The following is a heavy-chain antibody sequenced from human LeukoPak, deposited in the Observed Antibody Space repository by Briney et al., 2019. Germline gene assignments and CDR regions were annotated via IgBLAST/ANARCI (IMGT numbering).Heavy chain of an antibody. J-gene: IGHJ4*02. CDR1: GFTFSNYW. V-gene: IGHV3-7*05. CDR2: IKQYGSEK. CDR3: VSDAR. Sequence: GGSLRLSCAVSGFTFSNYWMSWVRQAPGKGLEWVANIKQYGSEKYYVDSVKGRFTISRDNAKNSLYLQMNSLRAEDTAVYYCVSDARWGQGTLVTVSS.